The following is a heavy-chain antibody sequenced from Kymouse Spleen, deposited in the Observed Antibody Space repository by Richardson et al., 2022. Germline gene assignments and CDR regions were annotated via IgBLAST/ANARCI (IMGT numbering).Heavy chain of an antibody. V-gene: IGHV3-72*01. J-gene: IGHJ6*02. CDR3: ARGRITGTDYYYYGMDV. CDR2: TRNKANSYTT. Sequence: EVQLVESGGGLVQPGGSLRLSCAASGFTFSDHYMDWVRQAPGKGLEWVGRTRNKANSYTTEYAASVKGRFTISRDDSKNSLYLQMNSLKTEDTAVYYCARGRITGTDYYYYGMDVWGQGTTVTVSS. CDR1: GFTFSDHY. D-gene: IGHD1-7*01.